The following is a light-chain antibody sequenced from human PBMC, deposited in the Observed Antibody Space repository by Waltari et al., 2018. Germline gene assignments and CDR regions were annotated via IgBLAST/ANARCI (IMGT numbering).Light chain of an antibody. Sequence: QAGLTQPPSVSKDLRETATLTCTGNSNNIGNLGAAWLQQHQGTPPKLLSDRSNSRPSEISGRFSASRSGDTASLTITGLQAEDEADYYCTAWDRRLSVWVFGGGTKLTVL. CDR2: RSN. CDR1: SNNIGNLG. J-gene: IGLJ3*02. V-gene: IGLV10-54*04. CDR3: TAWDRRLSVWV.